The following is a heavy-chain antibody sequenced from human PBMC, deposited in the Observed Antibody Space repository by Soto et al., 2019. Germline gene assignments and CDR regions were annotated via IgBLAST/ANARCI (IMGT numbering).Heavy chain of an antibody. CDR1: GFSVANAW. CDR3: LTCMPDGY. D-gene: IGHD2-8*01. CDR2: ITSRLDGGTT. Sequence: VQLVESGGGLVKSGWSLRLSCAAYGFSVANAWMSWVRQAPGKGLEYVGRITSRLDGGTTDFAAPVKGRFTISRDDSRSTVYQQMNSLKSEDTAVYYCLTCMPDGYWGQGTLVTVSS. V-gene: IGHV3-15*01. J-gene: IGHJ4*02.